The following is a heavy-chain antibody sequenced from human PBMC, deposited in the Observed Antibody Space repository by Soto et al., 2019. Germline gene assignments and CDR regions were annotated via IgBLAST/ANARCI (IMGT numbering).Heavy chain of an antibody. CDR2: IYYTGTT. Sequence: SETLSLTCNVSGASVTNDRYYWSWIRQPPGKGLEWIGYIYYTGTTHYNPSVKSRVSILLDTSKDQFSLKLTSVSVADAAIYYCATILHSYGTNWVDSWGQGTMVTVYS. CDR3: ATILHSYGTNWVDS. J-gene: IGHJ5*01. V-gene: IGHV4-30-4*01. CDR1: GASVTNDRYY. D-gene: IGHD1-7*01.